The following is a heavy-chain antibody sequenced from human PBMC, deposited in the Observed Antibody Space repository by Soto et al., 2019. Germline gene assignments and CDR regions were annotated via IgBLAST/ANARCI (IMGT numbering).Heavy chain of an antibody. Sequence: ASVKFSCKASGYTFTSYAMHWVRQAPGQRLEWMGWINAGNGNTKYSQKFQGRVTITRDTSASTAYMELSSLRSEDTAVYYCAREALDCSGGSCYYWFDPWGQGTLVTVSS. J-gene: IGHJ5*02. D-gene: IGHD2-15*01. CDR3: AREALDCSGGSCYYWFDP. CDR2: INAGNGNT. CDR1: GYTFTSYA. V-gene: IGHV1-3*01.